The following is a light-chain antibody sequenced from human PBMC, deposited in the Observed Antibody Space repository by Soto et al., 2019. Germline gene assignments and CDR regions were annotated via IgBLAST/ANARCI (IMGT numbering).Light chain of an antibody. CDR2: DAS. CDR1: QSVSTY. CDR3: QHRRNWPWT. V-gene: IGKV3-11*01. J-gene: IGKJ1*01. Sequence: EIVLTQSPATLYLSPGERATLSCRASQSVSTYLGWYQQKPGQAPRLLIYDASNRATGIPGRFSGSGSGTDLTLTISSLEPEDFAVYYCQHRRNWPWTFGQGTKVEVK.